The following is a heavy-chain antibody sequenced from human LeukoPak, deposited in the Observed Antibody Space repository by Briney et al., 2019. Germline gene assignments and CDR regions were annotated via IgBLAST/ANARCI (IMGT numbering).Heavy chain of an antibody. D-gene: IGHD5-18*01. CDR2: ITGSGDTT. J-gene: IGHJ4*02. CDR3: AKDQIQLWLIDY. Sequence: GGSLRLSCAATGFTFSSYAVTWVRQAPGKGLEWVSGITGSGDTTFYADSVKGRFTISRDNSKNTLFLQMNSLRAEDTAVYYCAKDQIQLWLIDYWGQGTLVTVSS. V-gene: IGHV3-23*01. CDR1: GFTFSSYA.